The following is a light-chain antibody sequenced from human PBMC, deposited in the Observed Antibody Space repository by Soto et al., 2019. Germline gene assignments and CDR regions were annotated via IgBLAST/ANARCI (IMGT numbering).Light chain of an antibody. V-gene: IGKV1-9*01. Sequence: DIPLTQSPSFLSASVGDRITITCRASQGIRGYLAWYQQKPGKAPKVLISAASSLQGGVPSRFSGSGSGTEFTLTISCLQPEDFATYYCQQLNDYPLTFGGGTKVEIK. J-gene: IGKJ4*01. CDR3: QQLNDYPLT. CDR2: AAS. CDR1: QGIRGY.